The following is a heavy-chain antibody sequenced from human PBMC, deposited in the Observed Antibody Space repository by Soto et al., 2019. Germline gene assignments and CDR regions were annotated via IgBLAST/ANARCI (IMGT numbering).Heavy chain of an antibody. V-gene: IGHV3-33*01. CDR3: ASSRRVEWLTTYYYYYGMDV. CDR1: GFTFSSYG. D-gene: IGHD3-3*01. J-gene: IGHJ6*02. CDR2: IWYDGSNK. Sequence: AGGSLRLSCAASGFTFSSYGMHWVRQSPGKGLEWVAVIWYDGSNKYYADSVKGRFTISRDNSKNTLYLQMNSLRAEDTAVYYCASSRRVEWLTTYYYYYGMDVWGQRTTVTVSS.